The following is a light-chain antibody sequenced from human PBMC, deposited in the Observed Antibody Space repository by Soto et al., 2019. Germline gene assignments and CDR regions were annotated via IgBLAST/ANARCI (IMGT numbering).Light chain of an antibody. CDR2: YSS. CDR1: QSISSW. V-gene: IGKV1-5*01. J-gene: IGKJ1*01. Sequence: DIQMTQSPSTLSASVGDRDTITCRAIQSISSWMAWYQQKPGKAPKRLIYYSSSWESGVPSRVKCSGFGTKFTLTHSSLQPDDFATYFWQQYNSYSWTFGQGTKVDIK. CDR3: QQYNSYSWT.